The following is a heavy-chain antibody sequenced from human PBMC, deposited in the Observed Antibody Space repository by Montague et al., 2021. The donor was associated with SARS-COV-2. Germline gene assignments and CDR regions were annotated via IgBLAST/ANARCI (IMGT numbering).Heavy chain of an antibody. D-gene: IGHD3-16*02. Sequence: SLRLSCAASGFTFSSYAMHWVRQAPGKGLEWVAVISYDRSNKYYADSVKGRFTISRDNSKNTLYLQMNSLRTEDTAFYYCARDNYEYVWSSYRYISWGQGTMVTVSS. V-gene: IGHV3-30*04. CDR1: GFTFSSYA. CDR2: ISYDRSNK. J-gene: IGHJ5*02. CDR3: ARDNYEYVWSSYRYIS.